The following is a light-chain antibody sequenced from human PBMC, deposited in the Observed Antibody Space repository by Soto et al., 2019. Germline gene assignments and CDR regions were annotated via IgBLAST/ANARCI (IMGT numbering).Light chain of an antibody. J-gene: IGKJ2*01. Sequence: EMVLTQSPATLSLSPGERATLSCRASQSVSSSLAWYQQKPGQPPRLLIYDASNRATGIPARFSGSGSGTDFTLTISSLQPEDFAVYYCQQRSKWPQTFGQGTKLEIK. V-gene: IGKV3-11*01. CDR2: DAS. CDR3: QQRSKWPQT. CDR1: QSVSSS.